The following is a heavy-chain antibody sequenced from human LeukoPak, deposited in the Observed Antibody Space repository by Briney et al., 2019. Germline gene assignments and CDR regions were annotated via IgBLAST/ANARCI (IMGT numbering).Heavy chain of an antibody. CDR2: GFYSGSA. J-gene: IGHJ4*02. Sequence: SETLSLTCTVSGGPISGSSYYWAWIRQPPGKGLEWIGSGFYSGSAYYNPSLKSRLTISVDTSKNQFSLDLSSVTAADTAVYYCARLRGAMTPVTSDFDYWGQGTLVTVSS. CDR1: GGPISGSSYY. CDR3: ARLRGAMTPVTSDFDY. V-gene: IGHV4-39*01. D-gene: IGHD4-17*01.